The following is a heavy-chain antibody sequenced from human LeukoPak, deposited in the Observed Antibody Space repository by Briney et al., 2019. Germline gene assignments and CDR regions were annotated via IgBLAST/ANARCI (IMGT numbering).Heavy chain of an antibody. Sequence: ASVKVSCKASGYTFTNYYMHWVRQAPGQGLEWMGIINPSGGNANYAQNFQGRVTMTRDTSTSTVYMELSSLRSEDTAVYYCARVRDGYNDAYDIWGQGTMVTVPS. V-gene: IGHV1-46*01. CDR1: GYTFTNYY. D-gene: IGHD5-24*01. CDR3: ARVRDGYNDAYDI. J-gene: IGHJ3*02. CDR2: INPSGGNA.